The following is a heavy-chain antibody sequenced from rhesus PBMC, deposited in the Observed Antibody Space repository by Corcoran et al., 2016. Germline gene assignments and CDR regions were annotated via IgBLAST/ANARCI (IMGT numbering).Heavy chain of an antibody. D-gene: IGHD6-25*01. Sequence: QVQLQESGQGVVKPSETLSLTCAVSGYSISSGYDWSWIRQPPGKGLEWIGFIYGSSGSTNYNPSLKNRVTISKDTSKNQFSLKLSSVTAADTAMYYCARRAFIAAAGTLFDYWGQGVLVTVSS. V-gene: IGHV4-76*01. CDR1: GYSISSGYD. CDR2: IYGSSGST. CDR3: ARRAFIAAAGTLFDY. J-gene: IGHJ4*01.